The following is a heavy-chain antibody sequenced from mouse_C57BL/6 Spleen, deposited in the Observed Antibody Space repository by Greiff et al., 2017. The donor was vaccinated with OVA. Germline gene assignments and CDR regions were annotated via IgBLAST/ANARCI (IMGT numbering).Heavy chain of an antibody. CDR2: IDPETGGT. D-gene: IGHD2-5*01. CDR1: GYTFTDYE. V-gene: IGHV1-15*01. J-gene: IGHJ2*01. Sequence: QVQLKQSGAELVRPGASVTLSCKASGYTFTDYEMHWVKQTPVHGLEWIGAIDPETGGTAYNQKFKGKAILTADKSSSTAYMELRSLTSEDSAVYYCTRGNSNLDYWGQGTTLTVSS. CDR3: TRGNSNLDY.